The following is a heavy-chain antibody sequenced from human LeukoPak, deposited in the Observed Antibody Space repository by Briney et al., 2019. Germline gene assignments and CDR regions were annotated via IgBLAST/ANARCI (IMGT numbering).Heavy chain of an antibody. CDR1: GFTFSSYE. V-gene: IGHV3-48*03. CDR3: AREGDSSSWIPY. CDR2: ISSSGSTI. J-gene: IGHJ4*02. D-gene: IGHD6-13*01. Sequence: GGSLRLSCAASGFTFSSYEMNWVRQAPGKGLEWVSYISSSGSTIYYADSVKGRFTISRDNAKNSLYLQMNSLRAEDTAVYYCAREGDSSSWIPYWGQGTLVTVSS.